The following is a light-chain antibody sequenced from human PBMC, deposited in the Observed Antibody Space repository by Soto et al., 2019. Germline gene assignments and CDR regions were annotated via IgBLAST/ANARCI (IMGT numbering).Light chain of an antibody. Sequence: EIVLTQSPGTLSLSPGERATLSCRASQSVSSSYLAWYQQKPGQAPRLLIYGASSRATVIPDRFSGSGSGTAFTLTISRLEPEDFAVYYCQQYGSSPETFGPGTKVEIK. V-gene: IGKV3-20*01. CDR2: GAS. CDR1: QSVSSSY. CDR3: QQYGSSPET. J-gene: IGKJ1*01.